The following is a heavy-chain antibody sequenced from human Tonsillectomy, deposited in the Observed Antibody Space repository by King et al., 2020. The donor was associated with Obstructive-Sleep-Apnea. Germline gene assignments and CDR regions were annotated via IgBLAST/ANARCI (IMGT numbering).Heavy chain of an antibody. J-gene: IGHJ4*02. CDR3: TRRGGQWLVKGDFDY. CDR1: GFTFSGSA. CDR2: IRSKANSYAT. V-gene: IGHV3-73*01. D-gene: IGHD6-19*01. Sequence: VQLVESGGGLVQPGGSLKLSCAASGFTFSGSAMHWVRPASGKGLEWVGRIRSKANSYATAYAASVKGRFTISRDDSKNTAYLQMNSLKTEDTALYYCTRRGGQWLVKGDFDYWGQGTLVTVSS.